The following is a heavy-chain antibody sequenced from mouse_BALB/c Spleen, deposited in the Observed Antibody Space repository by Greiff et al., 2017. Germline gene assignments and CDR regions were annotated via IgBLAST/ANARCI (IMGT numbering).Heavy chain of an antibody. CDR2: IDPANGNT. CDR1: GFNFNDSS. J-gene: IGHJ4*01. V-gene: IGHV14-3*02. Sequence: VQLLQSGAGFVKPGGSVKLSCTASGFNFNDSSMHWVKQSPEQGLEWIGRIDPANGNTKYDPNVQGKATITEDTSTNTAYLQLSSLTSEDTAVYYRACYYGSSPSYYAMDYWGRGTSVTVSS. CDR3: ACYYGSSPSYYAMDY. D-gene: IGHD1-1*01.